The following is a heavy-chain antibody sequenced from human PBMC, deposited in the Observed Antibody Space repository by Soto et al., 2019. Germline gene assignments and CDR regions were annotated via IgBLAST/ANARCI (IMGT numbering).Heavy chain of an antibody. CDR3: ARGILQGDL. J-gene: IGHJ4*02. D-gene: IGHD2-21*01. Sequence: QVQWVQSGDEVKKPGASVKVSCKEYGYIFIHYYIHWVRQAPGQGLEWMAIINPNGASTNYAQNFQGKLTVTSDKATSTVPMEQNSLGSDDTAVYFCARGILQGDLWGQGTQVTVS. V-gene: IGHV1-46*01. CDR1: GYIFIHYY. CDR2: INPNGAST.